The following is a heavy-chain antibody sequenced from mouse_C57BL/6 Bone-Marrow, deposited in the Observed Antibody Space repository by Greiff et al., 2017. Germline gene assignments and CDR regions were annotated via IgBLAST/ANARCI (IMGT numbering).Heavy chain of an antibody. Sequence: EVKLMESGEGLVKPGGSLKLSCAASGFTFSSYAMSWVRQTPEKRLEWVAYISSGGDYIYYADTVKGRFTISSDNARNTLYLQMSSLKSEDTAMYYCTRDLDYGSSYAMDYWGQGTSVTVSS. V-gene: IGHV5-9-1*02. CDR1: GFTFSSYA. CDR2: ISSGGDYI. D-gene: IGHD1-1*01. CDR3: TRDLDYGSSYAMDY. J-gene: IGHJ4*01.